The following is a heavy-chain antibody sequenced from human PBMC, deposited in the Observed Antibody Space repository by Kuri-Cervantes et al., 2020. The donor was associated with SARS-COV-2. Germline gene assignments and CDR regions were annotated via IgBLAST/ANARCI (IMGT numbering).Heavy chain of an antibody. J-gene: IGHJ5*02. CDR1: GYSISSGYY. Sequence: GGSLRLSCAVSGYSISSGYYWGWIRQPPGKGLEWIGSIYPGDSDTRYSPSFQGQVTISADKSISTAYLQWSSLKASDTAMYYCARRGTWFGEEWWFDPWGQGTLVTVSS. CDR2: IYPGDSDT. D-gene: IGHD3-10*01. V-gene: IGHV5-51*01. CDR3: ARRGTWFGEEWWFDP.